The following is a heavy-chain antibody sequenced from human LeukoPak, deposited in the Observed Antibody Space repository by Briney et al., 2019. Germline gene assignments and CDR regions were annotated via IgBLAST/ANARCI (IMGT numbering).Heavy chain of an antibody. J-gene: IGHJ4*02. CDR2: IKTKSDGETR. CDR3: TTSGRGRSTDY. D-gene: IGHD2-2*01. Sequence: KSGGSLRLSCAASGLTFSYAWMSWVRQAPGKGLEWVGRIKTKSDGETRDYAAPVKGRFSISRDESENTLYLQMFSLKIEDSAVYYCTTSGRGRSTDYWGLGTLVTVSS. V-gene: IGHV3-15*01. CDR1: GLTFSYAW.